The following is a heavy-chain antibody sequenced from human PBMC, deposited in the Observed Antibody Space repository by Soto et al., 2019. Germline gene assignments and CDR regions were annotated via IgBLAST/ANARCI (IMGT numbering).Heavy chain of an antibody. CDR2: ILDSGTT. V-gene: IGHV4-61*01. Sequence: SETLSLTCTVSGDSVSYDNYHWNWIRQPPGKGLEWIGYILDSGTTDYNPSLKSRVTMSVDTSKNQFSLNLRSVTAADTAVYYCARQRVLPAQYYFDSWGQGVVVTVSS. J-gene: IGHJ4*02. D-gene: IGHD6-13*01. CDR3: ARQRVLPAQYYFDS. CDR1: GDSVSYDNYH.